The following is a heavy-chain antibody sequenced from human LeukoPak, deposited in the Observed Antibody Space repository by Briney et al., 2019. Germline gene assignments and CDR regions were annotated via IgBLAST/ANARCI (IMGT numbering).Heavy chain of an antibody. V-gene: IGHV4-61*02. CDR3: ARVLLSGLELHSYYMDV. J-gene: IGHJ6*03. Sequence: SETLSPTCTVSGGSISSGSYYWSWIRQPAGKGLEWIGRIYTSGSTNYNPSLKSRVTISVDTSKNQFSLKLSSVTAADTAVYYCARVLLSGLELHSYYMDVWGKGTTVTVSS. D-gene: IGHD1-7*01. CDR1: GGSISSGSYY. CDR2: IYTSGST.